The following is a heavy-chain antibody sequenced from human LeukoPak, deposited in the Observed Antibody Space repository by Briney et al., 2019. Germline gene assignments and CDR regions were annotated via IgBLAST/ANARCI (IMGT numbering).Heavy chain of an antibody. CDR3: ARDSLGYCSSTSCYVGGY. D-gene: IGHD2-2*01. V-gene: IGHV3-30-3*01. CDR2: ISYDGSNK. CDR1: GFTFNTYA. Sequence: GGSLRLSCAASGFTFNTYAMHWVRQAPGKGLEWVAVISYDGSNKYYADSVKGRFTISRDNSKNTLYLQMNSLRAEDTAVYYCARDSLGYCSSTSCYVGGYWGQGTLVTVSS. J-gene: IGHJ4*02.